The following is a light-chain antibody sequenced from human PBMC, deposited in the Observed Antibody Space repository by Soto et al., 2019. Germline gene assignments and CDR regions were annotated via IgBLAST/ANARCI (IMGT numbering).Light chain of an antibody. J-gene: IGKJ2*01. V-gene: IGKV3-20*01. CDR2: GES. CDR1: QSVSSAY. CDR3: QQSGSSFYT. Sequence: EIVLTQSPGTLSLSPGERATLSCRASQSVSSAYLAWYQQIPGQAPRLLMYGESSRATGIPDRFSGSGAWTDFTLTISGLEPEDFAVYYCQQSGSSFYTFGQGTKLEIK.